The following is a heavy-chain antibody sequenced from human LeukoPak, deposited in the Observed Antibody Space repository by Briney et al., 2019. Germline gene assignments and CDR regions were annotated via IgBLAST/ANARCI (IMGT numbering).Heavy chain of an antibody. J-gene: IGHJ4*02. D-gene: IGHD3-10*01. CDR2: LNQDGSEK. CDR1: GFTFSSYW. CDR3: ARPMNTGGSGSHYRPLDY. V-gene: IGHV3-7*01. Sequence: RGSRRLSCAASGFTFSSYWMSWVRQAPGKGLEWVANLNQDGSEKYYVDSVKGRFTISRDNAQNSLYLQMNSLRAEDTAVYYCARPMNTGGSGSHYRPLDYWGQGTLVTVSS.